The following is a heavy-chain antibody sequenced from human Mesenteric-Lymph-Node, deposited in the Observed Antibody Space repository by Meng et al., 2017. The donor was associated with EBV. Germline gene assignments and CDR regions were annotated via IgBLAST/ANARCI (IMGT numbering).Heavy chain of an antibody. CDR3: ARGATSVFDL. CDR2: TYYRSKWYN. CDR1: GDSVSSSSAA. J-gene: IGHJ2*01. V-gene: IGHV6-1*01. Sequence: QVQLQQSGPGLVKPSQTLSLTCVFSGDSVSSSSAAWTWIRQSPSRGLEWLGRTYYRSKWYNDYAVFVKSRITINPDTSKNQFSLQLNSVTPEDTAVYYCARGATSVFDLWGRGTLVTVSA.